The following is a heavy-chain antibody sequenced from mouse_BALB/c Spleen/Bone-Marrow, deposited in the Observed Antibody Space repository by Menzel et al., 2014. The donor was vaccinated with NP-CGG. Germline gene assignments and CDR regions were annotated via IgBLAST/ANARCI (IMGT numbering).Heavy chain of an antibody. CDR2: ICPGDGDT. D-gene: IGHD1-1*01. CDR3: ASRGDYSYAMDY. Sequence: QVQLQQPGAELVRPGSSVKISCKSSGYSFSNYWMNWMKQRPGQGLVWIGQICPGDGDTNYNGKFKGKATLTADKSSSTAYMQLSSLTSEDSAVYFCASRGDYSYAMDYWGQGTSVTVSS. V-gene: IGHV1-80*01. CDR1: GYSFSNYW. J-gene: IGHJ4*01.